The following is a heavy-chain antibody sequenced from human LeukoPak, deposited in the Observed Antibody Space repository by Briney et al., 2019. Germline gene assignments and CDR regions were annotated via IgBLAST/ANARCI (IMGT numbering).Heavy chain of an antibody. V-gene: IGHV3-21*01. D-gene: IGHD2-2*01. J-gene: IGHJ4*02. CDR2: TSSSSSYI. CDR3: ARGYCSSTSCYAGFDY. Sequence: GGSLRLSCAASGFTFSSYSMNWVRQAPGKGLEWVSSTSSSSSYIYYADSVKGRFTISRDNAKNSLYLQMNSLRAEDTAVYYCARGYCSSTSCYAGFDYWGQGTLVTVSS. CDR1: GFTFSSYS.